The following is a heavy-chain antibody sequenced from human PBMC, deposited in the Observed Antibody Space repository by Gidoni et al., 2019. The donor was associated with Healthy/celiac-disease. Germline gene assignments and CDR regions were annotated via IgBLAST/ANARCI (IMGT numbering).Heavy chain of an antibody. V-gene: IGHV1-2*02. CDR1: GYTFTGYY. Sequence: QVQLVQSGAEVKKPGASVKVSCKASGYTFTGYYMHWVRQAPGQGLEWMGWINPYSGGTNYAQRFQGRITMTRDTSISTAYMELSRLRSDDTAVYFCARDIAAAGTLFDYWGLGTLVTVSS. CDR3: ARDIAAAGTLFDY. J-gene: IGHJ4*02. D-gene: IGHD6-13*01. CDR2: INPYSGGT.